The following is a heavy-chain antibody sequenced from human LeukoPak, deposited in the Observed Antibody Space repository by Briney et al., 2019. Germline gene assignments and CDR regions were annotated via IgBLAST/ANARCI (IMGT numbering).Heavy chain of an antibody. D-gene: IGHD6-19*01. J-gene: IGHJ4*02. CDR1: GFTFSNYG. V-gene: IGHV3-23*01. CDR2: ISGSGGST. CDR3: ANCGWYTGSPLDG. Sequence: GGTLRLSCAVSGFTFSNYGMSWVRQAPGKGLEWVSAISGSGGSTYYADSVKGRFTISRDNSKNTLYLQMNSLRAEDTAVYYCANCGWYTGSPLDGWGQGTLVTVSS.